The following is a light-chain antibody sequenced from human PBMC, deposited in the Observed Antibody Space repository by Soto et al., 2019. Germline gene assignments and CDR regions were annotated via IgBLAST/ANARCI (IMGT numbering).Light chain of an antibody. V-gene: IGLV8-61*01. Sequence: QTVVPQEPSFSVSPGGTVTLTCGLSSGSVSTNYYPSWYQQTPGQAPRTLIYRTNTRSSGVPDRFSGSILGNKAALTITGAQADDESDYYCVLYMGGGIRVFGGGTKLTVL. CDR3: VLYMGGGIRV. CDR2: RTN. J-gene: IGLJ3*02. CDR1: SGSVSTNYY.